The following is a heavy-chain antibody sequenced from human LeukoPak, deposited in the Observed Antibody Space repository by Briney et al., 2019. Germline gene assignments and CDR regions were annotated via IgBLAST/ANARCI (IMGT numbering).Heavy chain of an antibody. J-gene: IGHJ5*02. CDR3: ARGGPKFDP. D-gene: IGHD3/OR15-3a*01. CDR1: GGSISSYY. V-gene: IGHV4-59*01. Sequence: SETLSLTCTVSGGSISSYYWSWIRQPPGKGLEWIGYIYYSVSTNYNPSLKSRVTISVDTSKNQFSLKLSSVTAADTAVYYCARGGPKFDPWGQRTLVTVSS. CDR2: IYYSVST.